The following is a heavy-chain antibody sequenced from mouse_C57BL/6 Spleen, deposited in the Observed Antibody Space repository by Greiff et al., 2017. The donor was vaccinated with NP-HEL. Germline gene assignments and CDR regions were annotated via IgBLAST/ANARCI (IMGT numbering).Heavy chain of an antibody. CDR1: GYTFTDYY. D-gene: IGHD2-3*01. Sequence: VQLQQSGPVLVKPGASVKMSCKASGYTFTDYYMNWVKQSHGKSLEWIGVINPYNGGTSYNQKFKGKATLTVDKSSSTAYMELNSLTSEDSAVYYCARGDGPFDYWGQGTTLTVSS. J-gene: IGHJ2*01. V-gene: IGHV1-19*01. CDR2: INPYNGGT. CDR3: ARGDGPFDY.